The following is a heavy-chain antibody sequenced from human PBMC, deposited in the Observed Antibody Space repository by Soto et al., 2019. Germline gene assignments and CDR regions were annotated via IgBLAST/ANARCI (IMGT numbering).Heavy chain of an antibody. CDR2: ISAYNGNT. J-gene: IGHJ5*02. Sequence: ASVKVSCKAAGYTFTSYGINWVRQAPGQGLEWMGWISAYNGNTNYAQILQGRATMTTDTSTRTAYMELRNLKSDDTAVYYCARDNSQQTTWWFDPWGRGTLVTVSS. CDR1: GYTFTSYG. V-gene: IGHV1-18*01. D-gene: IGHD4-17*01. CDR3: ARDNSQQTTWWFDP.